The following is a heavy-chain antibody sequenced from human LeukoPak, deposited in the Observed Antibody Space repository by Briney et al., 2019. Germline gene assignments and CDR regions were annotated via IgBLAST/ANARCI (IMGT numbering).Heavy chain of an antibody. CDR3: ARGTIAAAGYYYFDY. J-gene: IGHJ4*02. V-gene: IGHV3-7*04. CDR2: IKQDGSEK. Sequence: PGGSLRLSCAASGXTFSSYWMSWVRQAPGKGREWVANIKQDGSEKYYVDSVKGRFTISRDNAKNLLYLQMNSLRAEVTAVYYCARGTIAAAGYYYFDYWGQGTQVTVSS. D-gene: IGHD6-13*01. CDR1: GXTFSSYW.